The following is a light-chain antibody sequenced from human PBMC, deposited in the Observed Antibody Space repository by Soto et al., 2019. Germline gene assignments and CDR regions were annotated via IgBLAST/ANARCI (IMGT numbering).Light chain of an antibody. CDR3: SSYAGSNNFV. V-gene: IGLV2-8*01. J-gene: IGLJ1*01. CDR2: EVT. CDR1: SSDVGGYDY. Sequence: QSALTQPPSASGSPGQSVTISCTGTSSDVGGYDYVSWYQQHPGKAPKLMIYEVTKRPSGVPGRFSGSKSGNTASLTVSGLQAEDEADYYCSSYAGSNNFVFGTGTKGTVL.